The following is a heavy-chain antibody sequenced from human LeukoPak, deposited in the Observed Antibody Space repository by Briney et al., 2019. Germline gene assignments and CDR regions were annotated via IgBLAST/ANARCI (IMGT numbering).Heavy chain of an antibody. CDR2: INHSGST. D-gene: IGHD3-22*01. CDR1: GGSFSGYY. CDR3: ARGLTIVVSSFYFDY. V-gene: IGHV4-34*01. J-gene: IGHJ4*02. Sequence: PSETLSLTCAVYGGSFSGYYWSWIRQPPGKGLEWIGEINHSGSTNYNPSLKSRVTISVDTSKDQFSLKLSSVTAADTAVYYCARGLTIVVSSFYFDYWGQGTLVTVSS.